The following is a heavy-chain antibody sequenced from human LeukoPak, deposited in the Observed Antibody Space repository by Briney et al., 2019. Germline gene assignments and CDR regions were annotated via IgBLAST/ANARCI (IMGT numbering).Heavy chain of an antibody. CDR1: GGTFSTYV. D-gene: IGHD6-19*01. J-gene: IGHJ4*02. V-gene: IGHV1-69*13. Sequence: GASVKVSCKASGGTFSTYVISWVRQAPGQGLEWMGGIIPVFGTANYAQKFQGRVTITADESTSTAYMELSSLRSEDTAVYYCARDTKWLVSAQTTEDYWGQGTLVTVSS. CDR3: ARDTKWLVSAQTTEDY. CDR2: IIPVFGTA.